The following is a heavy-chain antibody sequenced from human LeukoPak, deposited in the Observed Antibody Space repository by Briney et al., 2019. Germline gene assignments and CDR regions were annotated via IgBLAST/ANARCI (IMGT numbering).Heavy chain of an antibody. CDR3: ARRTYSRSSSIFDN. CDR2: MSAYNGNT. CDR1: GGTFSSYA. D-gene: IGHD6-6*01. J-gene: IGHJ4*02. V-gene: IGHV1-18*01. Sequence: GASVKVSCKASGGTFSSYAISWVRQAPGQGLEWMGWMSAYNGNTNYEQKFQGRVTMTTDISTNTAYVELRSLRSDDTAVYYCARRTYSRSSSIFDNWGQGTLVTVSS.